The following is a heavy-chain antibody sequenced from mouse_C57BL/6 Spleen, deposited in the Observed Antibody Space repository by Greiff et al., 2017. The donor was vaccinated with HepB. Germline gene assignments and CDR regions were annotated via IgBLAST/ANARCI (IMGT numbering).Heavy chain of an antibody. CDR2: IDPETGGT. CDR3: TRRDYYGSSSSAWFAD. CDR1: GYTFTDYE. J-gene: IGHJ3*01. V-gene: IGHV1-15*01. D-gene: IGHD1-1*01. Sequence: VKLQESGAELVRPGASVTLSCKASGYTFTDYEMHWVKQTPVHGLEWIGAIDPETGGTAYNQKFKGKAILTADKSSSTAYMELRSLTSEDSAVYYCTRRDYYGSSSSAWFADWGQGTLVTVSA.